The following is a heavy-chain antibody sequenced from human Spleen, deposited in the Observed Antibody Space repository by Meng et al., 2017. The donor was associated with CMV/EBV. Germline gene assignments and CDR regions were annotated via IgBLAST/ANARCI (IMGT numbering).Heavy chain of an antibody. V-gene: IGHV1-2*02. CDR2: INPHSGGT. CDR3: ARDSLHGGNSFLDF. J-gene: IGHJ4*01. CDR1: GYTFTDYY. D-gene: IGHD4-23*01. Sequence: SGYTFTDYYIHWVRQAPGQGLEWMGWINPHSGGTNYAQVFQDRVTMTSDTSITTAYMELSNLRSDDTAVYYCARDSLHGGNSFLDFWGHGTLVTVSS.